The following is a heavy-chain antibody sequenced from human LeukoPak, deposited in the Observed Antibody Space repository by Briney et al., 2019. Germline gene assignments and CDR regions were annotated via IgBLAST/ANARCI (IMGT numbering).Heavy chain of an antibody. CDR1: GFTFSSYA. V-gene: IGHV3-23*01. CDR3: ARLWQPDYGDCLDH. CDR2: ISGSSGST. J-gene: IGHJ4*02. Sequence: GGSLRLSCAASGFTFSSYAMSWVRQAPGKGLEWVSAISGSSGSTYYADSVKGRFTISRDNAKNSLYLQMNSLRAEDTAVYYCARLWQPDYGDCLDHWGQGTLVTVTS. D-gene: IGHD4-17*01.